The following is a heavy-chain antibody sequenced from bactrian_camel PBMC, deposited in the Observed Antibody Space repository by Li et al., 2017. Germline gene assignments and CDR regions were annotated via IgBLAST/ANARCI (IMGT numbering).Heavy chain of an antibody. V-gene: IGHV3S1*01. D-gene: IGHD6*01. Sequence: QVQLVESGGGSVQAGGSLRLSCAVSGYTYSTNCIAWFRQAPGKEREGVAQIYTDGGRTYYADSVKGRFTISQDNAKNTAYLQMNSLKPEDTAMYYCALGSSRGCFLRGGTVVAGNVGDWGQGTQVTVS. CDR3: ALGSSRGCFLRGGTVVAGNVGD. CDR2: IYTDGGRT. CDR1: GYTYSTNC. J-gene: IGHJ6*01.